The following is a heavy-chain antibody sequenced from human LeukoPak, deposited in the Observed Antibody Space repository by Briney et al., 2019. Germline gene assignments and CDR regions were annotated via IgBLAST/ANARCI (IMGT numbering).Heavy chain of an antibody. D-gene: IGHD2-2*01. CDR2: NYYSGST. CDR1: VGSISSYY. J-gene: IGHJ5*02. V-gene: IGHV4-59*08. Sequence: SETLSLTCTVSVGSISSYYWSWIRPPPGRGREGIGYNYYSGSTNYNPSLKSRVTIQVDPSKNQFSLKLSSVTAADTDVYYCARAVVPAAKYNWFDPWGQGTLVTVSS. CDR3: ARAVVPAAKYNWFDP.